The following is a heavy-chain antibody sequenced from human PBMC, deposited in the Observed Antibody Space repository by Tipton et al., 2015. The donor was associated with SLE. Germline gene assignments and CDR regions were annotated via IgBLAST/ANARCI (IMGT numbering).Heavy chain of an antibody. CDR3: ARDPGSYDFWSRAYMDV. J-gene: IGHJ6*03. CDR2: IKPGSEK. D-gene: IGHD3-3*01. V-gene: IGHV3-7*01. CDR1: GFTFSNYW. Sequence: SLRLSCAASGFTFSNYWMSWVRQAPGKGLEWVANIKPGSEKYYVDSVKGRSTISRDNAKKSLYLQMNSLRAEDTAVYYCARDPGSYDFWSRAYMDVWGKGTTVTVSS.